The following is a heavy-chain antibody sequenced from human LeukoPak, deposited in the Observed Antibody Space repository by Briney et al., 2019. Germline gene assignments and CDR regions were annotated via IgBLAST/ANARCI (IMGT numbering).Heavy chain of an antibody. J-gene: IGHJ4*02. Sequence: GSLRLSCAASGFTFSTYSMNWVRQAPGKGLEWVSSISSSSSIYYADSVKGRFTISKDNAKNSLYLQMNSLRAEDTALYYCARGTYYDFWSGYYQNRYFDYWGQGTLVTVSS. V-gene: IGHV3-21*04. CDR3: ARGTYYDFWSGYYQNRYFDY. CDR2: ISSSSSI. CDR1: GFTFSTYS. D-gene: IGHD3-3*01.